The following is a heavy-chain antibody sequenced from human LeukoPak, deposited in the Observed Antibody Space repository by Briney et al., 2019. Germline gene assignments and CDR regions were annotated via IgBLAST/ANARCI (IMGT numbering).Heavy chain of an antibody. CDR3: ARSTGVDFFDY. CDR2: IYYSGTT. V-gene: IGHV4-39*07. D-gene: IGHD3/OR15-3a*01. CDR1: GGSISSSSYY. J-gene: IGHJ4*02. Sequence: SETLSLTCTVSGGSISSSSYYWGWIRQPPGEGLEWIASIYYSGTTYYNPALKSRVTISVDTSKSQFSLKLSSVTAADTAVYYCARSTGVDFFDYWGQGTLVTVSS.